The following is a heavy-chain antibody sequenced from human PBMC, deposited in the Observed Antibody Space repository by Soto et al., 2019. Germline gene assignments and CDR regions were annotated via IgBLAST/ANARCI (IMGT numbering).Heavy chain of an antibody. CDR3: AGLVDYYDSSGYPPEYLEH. CDR1: GYSISSGYY. CDR2: IYHSGST. D-gene: IGHD3-22*01. Sequence: PSETLSLTCAVSGYSISSGYYWGWIRQPPGKGLEWIGSIYHSGSTYYNPSLKSRVTISVDTSKNQSSLTLRSVTAADTAVYYCAGLVDYYDSSGYPPEYLEHWGQGNLV. J-gene: IGHJ1*01. V-gene: IGHV4-38-2*01.